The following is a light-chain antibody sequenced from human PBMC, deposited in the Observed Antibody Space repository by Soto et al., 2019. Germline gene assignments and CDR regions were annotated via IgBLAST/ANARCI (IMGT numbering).Light chain of an antibody. CDR1: QSVLSSSNNKNY. V-gene: IGKV4-1*01. J-gene: IGKJ4*01. CDR3: QQYYGSPLT. Sequence: DIVMTQSPDSLAVSLGERATINCKSSQSVLSSSNNKNYLAWYQQKPGQPPNLLIYWASTRESGVPDRFSGSGSGTDFTLTSSSLQAEDVAVYSCQQYYGSPLTFGGGTKVEIK. CDR2: WAS.